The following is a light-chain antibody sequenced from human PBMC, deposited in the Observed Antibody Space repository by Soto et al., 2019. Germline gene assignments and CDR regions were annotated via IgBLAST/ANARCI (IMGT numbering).Light chain of an antibody. CDR1: QTISSW. CDR2: KAS. J-gene: IGKJ1*01. CDR3: KQYNSYSQT. V-gene: IGKV1-5*03. Sequence: DIQMTQSPSSLSASVGDRVTITCRASQTISSWLAWYQQKPGKAHKLLIYKASTLESGVPSRFSGSGSGTEFTLTIRSLQPEDFATYYCKQYNSYSQTFGQGTKVDIK.